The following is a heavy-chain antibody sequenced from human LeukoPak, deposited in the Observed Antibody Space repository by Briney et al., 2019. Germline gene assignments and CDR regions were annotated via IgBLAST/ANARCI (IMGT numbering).Heavy chain of an antibody. J-gene: IGHJ4*02. CDR1: GFNFASYA. Sequence: SGKSPRLSCAASGFNFASYAMYWVRQAPGRGLEWVASISYDGRDEYYVDSVKGRFFISKDSSMSTLYLDMNSLRPEDTALYYCVRDLYSRPPYFDVWGQGTLVSVSS. CDR2: ISYDGRDE. CDR3: VRDLYSRPPYFDV. D-gene: IGHD2-21*01. V-gene: IGHV3-30*03.